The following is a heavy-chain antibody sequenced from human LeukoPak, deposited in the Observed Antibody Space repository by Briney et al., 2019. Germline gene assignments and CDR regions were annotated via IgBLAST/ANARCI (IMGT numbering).Heavy chain of an antibody. D-gene: IGHD6-13*01. CDR3: ARPYSSQYYYYYMDV. CDR1: GGSISSSSYY. Sequence: PSETLSLTCTVSGGSISSSSYYWGWIRQPPGKGLEWIGSIYYSGSTYYNPSLKSRVTISVDTSKNQFSRKLSSVTAADTAVYYCARPYSSQYYYYYMDVWGKGTTVTVSS. J-gene: IGHJ6*03. CDR2: IYYSGST. V-gene: IGHV4-39*01.